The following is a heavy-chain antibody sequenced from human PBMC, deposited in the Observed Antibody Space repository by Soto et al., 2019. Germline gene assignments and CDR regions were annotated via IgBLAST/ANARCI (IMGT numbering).Heavy chain of an antibody. V-gene: IGHV3-48*02. D-gene: IGHD3-10*01. CDR1: GFTFRSYS. J-gene: IGHJ4*02. Sequence: ESGGGLVQPGGSLRLSCAASGFTFRSYSMNWVRQAPGKGLEWVSYISSISSTTNYADSVKGRFTISRDNAKNSLYLQMDSLRDEDTAMYYCATSFIRGQGTLVTISS. CDR2: ISSISSTT. CDR3: ATSFI.